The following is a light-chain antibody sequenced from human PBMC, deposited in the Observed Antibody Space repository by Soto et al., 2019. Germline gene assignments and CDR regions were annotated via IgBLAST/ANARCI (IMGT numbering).Light chain of an antibody. CDR3: QQFITYTYMYI. CDR1: QDVGTNY. J-gene: IGKJ2*01. CDR2: GAS. Sequence: EIVLTQSPGTLSLSPGEGATLSCRSSQDVGTNYLAWYQQKPGQAPRLLIFGASSRASGVPGRFSGSGSGTDFTLTISRLEREDSAVYYCQQFITYTYMYIFGLGTKMK. V-gene: IGKV3-20*01.